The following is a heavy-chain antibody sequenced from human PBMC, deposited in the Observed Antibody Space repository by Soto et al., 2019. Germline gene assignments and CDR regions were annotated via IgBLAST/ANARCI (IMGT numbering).Heavy chain of an antibody. D-gene: IGHD6-19*01. J-gene: IGHJ6*02. CDR2: IDPSDSYI. V-gene: IGHV5-10-1*01. CDR1: GYSFTTYW. Sequence: PGESLKISCKGSGYSFTTYWISWVRQMPGKGLEWMGRIDPSDSYINYSPSFQGHVTISADKSISTAYLQWSSLKASDTAMYYCARHRAGSSGSRYYYYYAMDVWGQGTKVTVYS. CDR3: ARHRAGSSGSRYYYYYAMDV.